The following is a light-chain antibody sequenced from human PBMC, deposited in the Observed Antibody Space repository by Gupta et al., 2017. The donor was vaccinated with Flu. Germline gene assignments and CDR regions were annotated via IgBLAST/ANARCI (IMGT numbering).Light chain of an antibody. CDR2: GAS. CDR3: QQDGNSPQT. Sequence: GTLYLSPGERATRSCVASQGVESSDLAWYQQKPGQAPRLLIHGASTRATGIPDRFSGSGSGTDFTLTISGLEPEDFAVYWCQQDGNSPQTFGQGTKVEIK. CDR1: QGVESSD. J-gene: IGKJ1*01. V-gene: IGKV3-20*01.